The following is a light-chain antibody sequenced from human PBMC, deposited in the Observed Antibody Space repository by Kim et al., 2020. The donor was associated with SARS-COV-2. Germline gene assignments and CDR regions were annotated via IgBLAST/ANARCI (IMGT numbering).Light chain of an antibody. Sequence: QSVLTQPPSVSAAPGQKVTISCSGSSSNIGNNYVSWYQQLPGTAPKLLIYDNNKRPSGIPDRFSGTKSGTSATLGITGLQTGDEADYYCGTWDSSLSAGVLGGGIQLTVL. CDR3: GTWDSSLSAGV. CDR2: DNN. CDR1: SSNIGNNY. J-gene: IGLJ3*02. V-gene: IGLV1-51*01.